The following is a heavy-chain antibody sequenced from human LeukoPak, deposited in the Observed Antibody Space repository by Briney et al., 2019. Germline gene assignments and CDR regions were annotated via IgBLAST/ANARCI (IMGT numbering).Heavy chain of an antibody. CDR2: INSDGSST. J-gene: IGHJ6*02. Sequence: GGSLRLSCAASGFTFSSYWMHWVRQAPGKGLAWVSRINSDGSSTSYADSVKGRFTISRDNAKNTLYLQMNSLRAEDTAVYYCARVNSGWYFDYYYGMDVWGQGTTVTVSS. CDR3: ARVNSGWYFDYYYGMDV. V-gene: IGHV3-74*01. CDR1: GFTFSSYW. D-gene: IGHD6-19*01.